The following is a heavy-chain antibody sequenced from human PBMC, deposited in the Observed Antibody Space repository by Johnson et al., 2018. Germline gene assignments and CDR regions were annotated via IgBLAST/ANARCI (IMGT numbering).Heavy chain of an antibody. J-gene: IGHJ6*04. V-gene: IGHV3-30*03. CDR3: GRARSWGIQLYYYYYGMDV. CDR2: ISYDGSNK. Sequence: QVRLVEAGGGVVQPGRSLRLSCAASGFTFSSYVMHWVRQAPGKGLEWVAVISYDGSNKYYADAVKGRFIISRDNSKNTLYRQMNSLRDEDTAVYYCGRARSWGIQLYYYYYGMDVWGKGTTVTVSS. CDR1: GFTFSSYV. D-gene: IGHD5-18*01.